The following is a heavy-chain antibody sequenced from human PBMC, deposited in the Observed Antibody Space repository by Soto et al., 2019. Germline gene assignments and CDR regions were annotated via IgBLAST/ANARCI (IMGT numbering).Heavy chain of an antibody. CDR2: IKQDGSDQ. J-gene: IGHJ4*02. CDR3: AREVPAGTLDY. V-gene: IGHV3-7*01. CDR1: GFTFSSYW. Sequence: GGSLRLSCAASGFTFSSYWMSWVRQAPGKGLEWVANIKQDGSDQYYVDSLKGRFTISRDNAKNSLYLHINSLRAEDTAVYYCAREVPAGTLDYWGQGTLVTVSS. D-gene: IGHD2-2*01.